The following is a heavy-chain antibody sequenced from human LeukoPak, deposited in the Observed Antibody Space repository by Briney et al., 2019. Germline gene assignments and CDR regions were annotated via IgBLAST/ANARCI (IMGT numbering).Heavy chain of an antibody. V-gene: IGHV4-39*07. D-gene: IGHD3-10*01. CDR1: GGSISSSSYY. J-gene: IGHJ4*02. Sequence: SETLSLTCTVSGGSISSSSYYWGWIRQPPGKGLEWIGSIYYSGSTYYNPSLKSRVTISVDTSKNQFSLKLSSVTAADAGVYYCARGDLAGYGYLGYWGQGTLVTVSS. CDR3: ARGDLAGYGYLGY. CDR2: IYYSGST.